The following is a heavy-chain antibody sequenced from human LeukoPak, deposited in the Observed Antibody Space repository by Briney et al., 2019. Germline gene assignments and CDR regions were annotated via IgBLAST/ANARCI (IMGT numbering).Heavy chain of an antibody. CDR3: AKPTGYGSGSYYRPDAFDV. J-gene: IGHJ3*01. CDR1: GFTFDGYA. D-gene: IGHD3-10*01. Sequence: PGGSLRLSCAASGFTFDGYAMHWVRHAPGKGLEWVSGISWNSGSIGYADSVKRRFTISRDNAKNSLYLQMNSLRAEDTALYYCAKPTGYGSGSYYRPDAFDVWGQGTMVTVSS. V-gene: IGHV3-9*01. CDR2: ISWNSGSI.